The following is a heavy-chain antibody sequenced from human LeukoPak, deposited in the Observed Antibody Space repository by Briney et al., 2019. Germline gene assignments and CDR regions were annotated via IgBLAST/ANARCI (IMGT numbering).Heavy chain of an antibody. CDR1: GGSFSGYY. CDR2: INHSGST. CDR3: ARDDILTGYYFDY. D-gene: IGHD3-9*01. Sequence: SETLSLTCAVYGGSFSGYYWSWIRQPPGKGLVWIGEINHSGSTNYSPSLKSRVTISVDTSKNQFSLKLSSVTAADTAVYYCARDDILTGYYFDYWGQGTLVTVSS. V-gene: IGHV4-34*01. J-gene: IGHJ4*02.